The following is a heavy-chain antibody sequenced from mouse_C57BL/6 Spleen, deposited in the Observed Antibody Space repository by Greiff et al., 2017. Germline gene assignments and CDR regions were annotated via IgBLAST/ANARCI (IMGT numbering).Heavy chain of an antibody. V-gene: IGHV1-52*01. CDR2: IDPSDSET. CDR3: ASIYYGSSYAMDY. CDR1: GYTFTSYW. J-gene: IGHJ4*01. Sequence: VQLQQPGAELVRPGSSVKLSCKASGYTFTSYWMHWVKQRPIQGLEWIGNIDPSDSETHYNQKFKDKATLTVDKSSSTAYMQLSSLTSEDSAVYYCASIYYGSSYAMDYWGQGTSVTVSS. D-gene: IGHD1-1*01.